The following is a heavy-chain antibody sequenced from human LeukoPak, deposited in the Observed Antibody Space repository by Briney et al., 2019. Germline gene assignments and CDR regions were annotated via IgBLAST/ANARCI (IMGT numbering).Heavy chain of an antibody. Sequence: PSETLSLTCTVSGGSISGYYWSWIRQPPGKGLEWIGYIYYSGSTNYNPSLKSRVTISVDTSKNQFSLKLSSVTAADTAVYYCARQVDNWFDPWGQGTLVTVSS. J-gene: IGHJ5*02. D-gene: IGHD1-26*01. CDR3: ARQVDNWFDP. V-gene: IGHV4-59*01. CDR1: GGSISGYY. CDR2: IYYSGST.